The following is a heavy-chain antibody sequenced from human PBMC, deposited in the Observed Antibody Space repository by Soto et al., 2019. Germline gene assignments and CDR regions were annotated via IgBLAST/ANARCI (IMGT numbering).Heavy chain of an antibody. J-gene: IGHJ6*02. D-gene: IGHD3-10*02. V-gene: IGHV3-30-3*01. Sequence: GGSLRLSCAASGFTFSRFSMHWVRQAPGKGLTWVAVISYDGSNTHYAESVKGRFNISRDDSKNTVYLQMNNLRGEDSAVYYCARDHGMFLSYYYYGMDVWGQGTTVTVSS. CDR2: ISYDGSNT. CDR3: ARDHGMFLSYYYYGMDV. CDR1: GFTFSRFS.